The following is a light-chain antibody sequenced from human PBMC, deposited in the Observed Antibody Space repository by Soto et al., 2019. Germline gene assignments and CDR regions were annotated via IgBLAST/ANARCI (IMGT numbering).Light chain of an antibody. J-gene: IGKJ4*01. CDR1: QSVSSY. CDR2: GES. V-gene: IGKV3-15*01. Sequence: IVLTKSPSTLSLSRRARVTLSCTASQSVSSYLAWYQQQPGQATRLIIYGESTRATGIPARFSGSGSGTELTLTISSLQSEDFAVYYCQQYNNWAPLTFGGGTKVDI. CDR3: QQYNNWAPLT.